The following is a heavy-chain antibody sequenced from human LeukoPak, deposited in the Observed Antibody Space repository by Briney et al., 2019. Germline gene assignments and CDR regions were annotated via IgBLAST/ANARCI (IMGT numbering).Heavy chain of an antibody. J-gene: IGHJ4*02. D-gene: IGHD4-17*01. CDR2: ISAYNGNT. Sequence: ASVKVSCKASGYTFTSCAISWVRQAPGQGLEWMGWISAYNGNTNYAQKLQGRVTMTTDTSTSTAYMELRSLRSDDTAVYYCARGGHDYGDYYFDYWGQGTLVTVSS. V-gene: IGHV1-18*01. CDR1: GYTFTSCA. CDR3: ARGGHDYGDYYFDY.